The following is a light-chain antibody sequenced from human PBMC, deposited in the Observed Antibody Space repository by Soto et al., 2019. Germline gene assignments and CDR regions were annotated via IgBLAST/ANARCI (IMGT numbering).Light chain of an antibody. V-gene: IGLV2-14*01. Sequence: QSALTQPASVSGSPGQSITICCTGTSRDIGGFNYVSWYQQHPGNAPKLMIYEVSNRPSGVSNRFSGSKSDNTASLTISGLQAEDEADYYCSSYTSSSTVIFGGGTKLTVL. J-gene: IGLJ2*01. CDR2: EVS. CDR3: SSYTSSSTVI. CDR1: SRDIGGFNY.